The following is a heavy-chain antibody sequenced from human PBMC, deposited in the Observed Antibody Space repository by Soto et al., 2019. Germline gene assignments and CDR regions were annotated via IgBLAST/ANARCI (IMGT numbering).Heavy chain of an antibody. V-gene: IGHV1-69*01. CDR2: IIPIFATV. CDR1: GGTHNNYA. D-gene: IGHD3-10*02. Sequence: QVQLLQSGSEVRKPGSSVKVSCKASGGTHNNYAFTWVRQARGQGLEWVGGIIPIFATVVYAQRFGGRVTMSADQSTHTASMEQINLSFYDTAAYYCTICWEAVRYPYSVLHVWGQGTEITVSS. CDR3: TICWEAVRYPYSVLHV. J-gene: IGHJ6*02.